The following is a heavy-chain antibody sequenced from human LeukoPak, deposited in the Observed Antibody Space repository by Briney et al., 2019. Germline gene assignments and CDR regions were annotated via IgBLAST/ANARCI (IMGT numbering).Heavy chain of an antibody. V-gene: IGHV3-30*03. CDR2: ISYDGSNK. CDR3: ATTVTTWGVFDY. Sequence: GGSLRLSCAASGFTFSSYGMHWVRQAPGKGLEWVAVISYDGSNKYYADSVKGRFTISRDNSKNTLYLQMNSLRAEDTAVYYCATTVTTWGVFDYWGQGTLVTVSS. J-gene: IGHJ4*02. D-gene: IGHD4-17*01. CDR1: GFTFSSYG.